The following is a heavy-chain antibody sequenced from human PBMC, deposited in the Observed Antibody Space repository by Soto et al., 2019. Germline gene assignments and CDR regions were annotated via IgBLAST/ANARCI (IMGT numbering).Heavy chain of an antibody. V-gene: IGHV3-23*01. CDR2: ISATGGGT. CDR3: AKDRRAGGNSAFYFDF. J-gene: IGHJ4*02. D-gene: IGHD3-16*01. Sequence: GWSLRLSCAASGFKFSNYAMSWVRQAPGKGLEWVSLISATGGGTYYADSVKGRFTISRDNSHNTLYLQVHSLTAEDTAVYYCAKDRRAGGNSAFYFDFWGQGAQVTGSS. CDR1: GFKFSNYA.